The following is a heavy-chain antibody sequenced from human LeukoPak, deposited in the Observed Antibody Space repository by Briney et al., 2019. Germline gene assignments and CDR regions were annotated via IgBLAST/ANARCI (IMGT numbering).Heavy chain of an antibody. CDR1: GFTFSSYG. CDR2: ISGGGGNT. J-gene: IGHJ4*02. D-gene: IGHD3-16*01. Sequence: GGSLRLSCAGSGFTFSSYGMIWVRQAPGKGLEWVSAISGGGGNTYYADSAKGRFTISRDNSKNTLYLQMNSLRAEDTAVYYCSFDVYYFDYWGQGTLVTVSS. CDR3: SFDVYYFDY. V-gene: IGHV3-23*01.